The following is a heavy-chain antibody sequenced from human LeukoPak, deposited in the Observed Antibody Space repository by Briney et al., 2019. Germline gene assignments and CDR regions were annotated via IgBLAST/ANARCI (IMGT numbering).Heavy chain of an antibody. CDR2: ISPSGGST. CDR3: ARDRRKPYYYYYMDV. CDR1: GYTFTSNY. J-gene: IGHJ6*03. Sequence: ASVKVSCKAFGYTFTSNYMHWVRQAPGQGPEWMGVISPSGGSTTYAQKFQGRVTLTRDMSTSTAYMELSSLRSEDTAVYYCARDRRKPYYYYYMDVWGKGTTVAVSS. V-gene: IGHV1-46*01.